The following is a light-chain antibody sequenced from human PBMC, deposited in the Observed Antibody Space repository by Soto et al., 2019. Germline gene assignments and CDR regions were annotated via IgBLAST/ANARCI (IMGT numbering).Light chain of an antibody. V-gene: IGKV3-11*01. Sequence: ENLFTQSPAPPSFSPRGRDPLSFRASQSVSSYLAWYQQKPGQAPRLLIYDASNRATGIPARFSGSGSGTDFTLTISSLEPEDFAVYYCQQRSNWSWTFGQGTKVDIK. CDR1: QSVSSY. J-gene: IGKJ1*01. CDR2: DAS. CDR3: QQRSNWSWT.